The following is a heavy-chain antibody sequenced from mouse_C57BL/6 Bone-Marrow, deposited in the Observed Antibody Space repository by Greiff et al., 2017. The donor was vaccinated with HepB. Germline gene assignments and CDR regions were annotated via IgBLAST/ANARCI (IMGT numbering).Heavy chain of an antibody. V-gene: IGHV1-50*01. CDR2: IDPSDSYT. CDR1: GYTFTSYW. J-gene: IGHJ3*01. Sequence: QVQLKQPGAELVKPGASVKLSCKASGYTFTSYWMQWVKQRPGQGLEWIGEIDPSDSYTNYNQKFKGKATLTVDTSSSTAYMQLSSLTSEDSAVYYCARYLAWFAYWGQGTLVTVSA. CDR3: ARYLAWFAY.